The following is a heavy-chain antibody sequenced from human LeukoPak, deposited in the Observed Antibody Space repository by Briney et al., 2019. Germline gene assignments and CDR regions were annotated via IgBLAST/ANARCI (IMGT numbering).Heavy chain of an antibody. V-gene: IGHV3-30*18. CDR3: AELGITMIGGV. CDR2: ISYDGPNK. CDR1: GFTFSSYG. D-gene: IGHD3-10*02. Sequence: GGSPRLSCAASGFTFSSYGMHWVRQAPGKGLEWVAVISYDGPNKYYADSVKGRFTISRDNSKNSLYLQMNSLRAEDTAVYYCAELGITMIGGVWGKGTTVTISS. J-gene: IGHJ6*04.